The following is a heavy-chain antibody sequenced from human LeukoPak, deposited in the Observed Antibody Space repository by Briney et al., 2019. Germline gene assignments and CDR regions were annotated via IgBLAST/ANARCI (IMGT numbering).Heavy chain of an antibody. J-gene: IGHJ4*02. CDR1: GGSFSGYY. CDR3: ARLTYDYGDYALGY. D-gene: IGHD4-17*01. V-gene: IGHV4-34*01. CDR2: INHSGST. Sequence: SETLSLTCAVYGGSFSGYYWSWIRQPPGKGLEWIGEINHSGSTNYNPPLKSRVTISVDTSKNQFSLKLSSVTAADTAVYYCARLTYDYGDYALGYWGQGTLVTVSS.